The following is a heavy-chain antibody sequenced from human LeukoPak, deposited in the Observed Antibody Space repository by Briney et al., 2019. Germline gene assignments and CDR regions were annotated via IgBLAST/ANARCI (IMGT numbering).Heavy chain of an antibody. D-gene: IGHD6-19*01. V-gene: IGHV4-34*01. CDR3: ARHIPVSGQSLYYFDH. Sequence: SETLSLTCAVHGGSFSGYYWSWIRQPPGKGLEWIGEINHSGSTNYNPSLKSRVTISVDTSKNQFSLKLSSVTAADTAVYYCARHIPVSGQSLYYFDHWGQGTLLTVSS. CDR1: GGSFSGYY. J-gene: IGHJ4*02. CDR2: INHSGST.